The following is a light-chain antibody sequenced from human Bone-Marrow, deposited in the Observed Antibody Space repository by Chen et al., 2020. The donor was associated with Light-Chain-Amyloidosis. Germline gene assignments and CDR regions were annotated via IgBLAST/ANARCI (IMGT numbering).Light chain of an antibody. V-gene: IGKV1-NL1*01. CDR2: AAS. CDR3: QEYYDTPHT. Sequence: DTQMTQSPSSLSASVGDRVTITCRASRIISNSLVWYQQKPGKAPKLLLYAASRLESGVPSRVSGSGSGTDYTLTITSLEPEDFATYDCQEYYDTPHTFGQGTKLEIK. CDR1: RIISNS. J-gene: IGKJ2*01.